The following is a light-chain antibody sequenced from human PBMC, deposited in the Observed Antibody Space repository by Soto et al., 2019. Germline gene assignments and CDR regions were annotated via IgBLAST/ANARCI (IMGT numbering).Light chain of an antibody. CDR1: SSNIGSNT. J-gene: IGLJ1*01. CDR2: SNN. V-gene: IGLV1-44*01. Sequence: QSVLTQPPSASGTPGQRVTICCSGSSSNIGSNTVNWYQQLPGTAPKLLIYSNNQRPSGVPDRFSGSKSGTSASLAISGLQSEDEADYYCAAWDDSLNGYVFGTGTKVTV. CDR3: AAWDDSLNGYV.